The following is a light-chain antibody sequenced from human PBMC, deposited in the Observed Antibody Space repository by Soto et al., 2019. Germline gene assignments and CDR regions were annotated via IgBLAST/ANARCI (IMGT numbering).Light chain of an antibody. CDR1: QSLSSGY. CDR3: QQYGSSTWT. V-gene: IGKV3-20*01. CDR2: DAS. Sequence: EVVLTQSPGTLSLSPGERVTLSCRASQSLSSGYLAWYQQRPGQAPRLLIYDASSRATGIPNRFSGGGSGTDFTLTISRLETEDFAVYYCQQYGSSTWTFGQGTKVEIK. J-gene: IGKJ1*01.